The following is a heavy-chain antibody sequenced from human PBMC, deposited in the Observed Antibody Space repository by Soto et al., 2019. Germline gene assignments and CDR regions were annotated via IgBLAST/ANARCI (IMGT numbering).Heavy chain of an antibody. CDR1: GFTFSSYA. V-gene: IGHV3-23*01. CDR3: AKDGYSNYVSYYYGMDV. J-gene: IGHJ6*02. CDR2: ISGSGGST. Sequence: PGGSLRLSCAASGFTFSSYAMSWVRQAPGKGLEWVSAISGSGGSTYYADSVKGRFTISRDNSKNTLYLQMNSLRAEDTAVYYCAKDGYSNYVSYYYGMDVWGQGTTVTVSS. D-gene: IGHD4-4*01.